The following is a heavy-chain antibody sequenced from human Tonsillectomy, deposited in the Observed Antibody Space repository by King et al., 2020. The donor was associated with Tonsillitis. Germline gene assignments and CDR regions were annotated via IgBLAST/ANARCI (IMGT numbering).Heavy chain of an antibody. J-gene: IGHJ5*02. V-gene: IGHV3-11*05. CDR1: GFTFSDYY. D-gene: IGHD6-13*01. Sequence: VQLVESGGGLGKPGGSLRLSCAASGFTFSDYYMCWIRQAPGKGLEWVSYISSSRSDTHYAGSVKGRFTISRDNAKNSLYLQMNSLRAEDTAVYYCARDPSIAAAGTNWFDPWGQGTLVTVSS. CDR2: ISSSRSDT. CDR3: ARDPSIAAAGTNWFDP.